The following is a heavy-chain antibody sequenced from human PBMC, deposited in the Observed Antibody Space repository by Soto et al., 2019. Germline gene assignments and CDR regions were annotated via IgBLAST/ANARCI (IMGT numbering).Heavy chain of an antibody. CDR1: GGSFSGYY. J-gene: IGHJ4*02. V-gene: IGHV4-34*01. CDR3: ARGRTSYYYFDY. Sequence: SETLSLTCAVYGGSFSGYYWSWIRQPPGKGLEWIGEINHSGSTNYNPSLKSRVTISVDTSKNQFSLKLSSVTAADTAVYYCARGRTSYYYFDYWGQGTLVTVSS. CDR2: INHSGST. D-gene: IGHD2-2*01.